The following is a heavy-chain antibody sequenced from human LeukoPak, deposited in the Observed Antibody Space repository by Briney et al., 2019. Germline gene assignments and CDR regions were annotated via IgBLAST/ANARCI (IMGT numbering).Heavy chain of an antibody. V-gene: IGHV5-51*01. CDR1: GYSFTSYW. J-gene: IGHJ3*02. D-gene: IGHD3-16*01. CDR2: NYNGDSDT. CDR3: ATVRDYGAFDI. Sequence: GESLKISCKGSGYSFTSYWISWVRQMPGKGLEWMGINYNGDSDTRYSPSFQGHVTNSADKSITTAYLQWSSLKASDTAMYYCATVRDYGAFDIWGQGTMVTVSS.